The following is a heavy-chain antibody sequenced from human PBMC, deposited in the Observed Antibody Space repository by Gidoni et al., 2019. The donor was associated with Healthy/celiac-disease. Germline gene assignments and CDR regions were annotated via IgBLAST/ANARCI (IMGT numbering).Heavy chain of an antibody. CDR1: GFTFDDYA. D-gene: IGHD5-12*01. V-gene: IGHV3-9*01. Sequence: EVQLVESGGGLVQPGRSLRLSCAASGFTFDDYAMHWVRQAPGKGLEWVSGISWNSGSIGYADSVKGRFTISRDNAKNSLYLQMNSLRAEDTALYYCAKDMRGWLDAFDIWGQGTMVTVSS. CDR2: ISWNSGSI. CDR3: AKDMRGWLDAFDI. J-gene: IGHJ3*02.